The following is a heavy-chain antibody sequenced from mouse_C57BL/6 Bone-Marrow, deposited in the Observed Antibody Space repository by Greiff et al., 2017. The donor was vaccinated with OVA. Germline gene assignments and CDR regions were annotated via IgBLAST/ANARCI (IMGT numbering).Heavy chain of an antibody. V-gene: IGHV1-53*01. J-gene: IGHJ3*01. CDR2: INPSNGGT. D-gene: IGHD2-4*01. CDR3: ARWGYDYDRAWFAY. Sequence: QVQLKQPGTELVKPGASVKLSCKASGYTFTSYWMHWVKQRPGQGLEWIGNINPSNGGTNYNEKFKSKATLTVDKSSSTAYMQLSSLTSEDSAVYYCARWGYDYDRAWFAYWGQGTLVTVSA. CDR1: GYTFTSYW.